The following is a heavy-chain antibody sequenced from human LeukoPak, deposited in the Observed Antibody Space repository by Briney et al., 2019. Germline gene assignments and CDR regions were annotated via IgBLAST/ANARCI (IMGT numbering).Heavy chain of an antibody. CDR1: GGSISSGGYY. J-gene: IGHJ4*02. V-gene: IGHV4-34*01. CDR2: INHSGST. Sequence: PSETLSLTCAVSGGSISSGGYYWSWIRQPPGKGLEWIGEINHSGSTNYNPSLKSRVTISVDTSKNQFSLKLSSVTAADTAVYYCARGDTWFGEPIGYWGQGTLVTVSS. D-gene: IGHD3-10*01. CDR3: ARGDTWFGEPIGY.